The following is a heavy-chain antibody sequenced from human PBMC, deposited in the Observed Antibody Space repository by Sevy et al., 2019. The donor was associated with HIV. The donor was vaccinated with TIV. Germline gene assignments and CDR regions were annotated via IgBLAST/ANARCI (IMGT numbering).Heavy chain of an antibody. CDR2: ISRSSRTI. J-gene: IGHJ4*02. D-gene: IGHD6-19*01. Sequence: GGSLRLSCVASGFTFSTYSMNWVRQAPGKGLEWVSYISRSSRTIYYADAVGGRFTISRDNAKNSLSLQINSLRADDTAAYYCARAYSGGWPQGAWTDYWGQGTLVTVSS. V-gene: IGHV3-48*01. CDR1: GFTFSTYS. CDR3: ARAYSGGWPQGAWTDY.